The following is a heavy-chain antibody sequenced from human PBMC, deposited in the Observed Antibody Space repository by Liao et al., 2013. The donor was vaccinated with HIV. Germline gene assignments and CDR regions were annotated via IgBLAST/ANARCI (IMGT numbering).Heavy chain of an antibody. J-gene: IGHJ3*02. D-gene: IGHD3-10*01. CDR1: GGSFSGYY. CDR3: ARGWRGRVYDAFDI. Sequence: QVQLQQWGAGLLKPSQTLSLTCAVYGGSFSGYYWSWIRQPAGKGLQWIGRIYTNGSPSYNPSLKSRVTISVDTSKNQFSLKLSSVTAADTAVYYCARGWRGRVYDAFDIWGQGTKVTVSS. V-gene: IGHV4-59*10. CDR2: IYTNGSP.